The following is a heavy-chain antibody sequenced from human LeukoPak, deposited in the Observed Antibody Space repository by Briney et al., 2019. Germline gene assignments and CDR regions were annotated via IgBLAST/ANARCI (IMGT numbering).Heavy chain of an antibody. CDR3: AKDRGTMVRGVLTMKYYFDY. V-gene: IGHV3-23*01. J-gene: IGHJ4*02. CDR1: GFTFSSYA. CDR2: ISGSGGST. D-gene: IGHD3-10*01. Sequence: GGSQRLSCAASGFTFSSYAMSWVRQAPGKGLEWVSAISGSGGSTYYADSVKGRFTISRDNSKNTLYLQMNSLRAEDTAVYYCAKDRGTMVRGVLTMKYYFDYWGQGTLVTVSS.